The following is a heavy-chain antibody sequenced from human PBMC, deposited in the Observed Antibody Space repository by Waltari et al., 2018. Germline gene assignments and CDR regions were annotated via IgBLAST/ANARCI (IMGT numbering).Heavy chain of an antibody. Sequence: QLQLQESGPGLVKPSETLSLTCTVSGGSISSSSYYWGWIRQPPGKGLEWIGSIYYSGSTYYNPSLKSRVTISVDTSKNQFSLKLSSVTAADTAVYYCARDKGYDFWSGYYNLYYYGMDVWGQGTTVTVSS. J-gene: IGHJ6*02. CDR1: GGSISSSSYY. CDR2: IYYSGST. D-gene: IGHD3-3*01. CDR3: ARDKGYDFWSGYYNLYYYGMDV. V-gene: IGHV4-39*07.